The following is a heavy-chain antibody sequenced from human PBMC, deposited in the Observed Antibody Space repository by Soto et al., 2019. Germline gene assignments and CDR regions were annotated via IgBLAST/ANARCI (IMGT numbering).Heavy chain of an antibody. D-gene: IGHD6-13*01. CDR1: GFTFSSHS. CDR3: ARDSSWYGYGMDV. CDR2: ISSSSSTI. V-gene: IGHV3-48*02. J-gene: IGHJ6*02. Sequence: PGGSLRLSRATPGFTFSSHSLNWVRPAPGKGLEWVSYISSSSSTIYYADSVKGRFTISRDNAKNSLYLQMNSLRDEDTAVYYCARDSSWYGYGMDVWGQGTTVTVSS.